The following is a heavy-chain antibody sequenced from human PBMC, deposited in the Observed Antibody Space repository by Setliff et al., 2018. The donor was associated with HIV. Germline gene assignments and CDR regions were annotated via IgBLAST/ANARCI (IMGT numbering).Heavy chain of an antibody. V-gene: IGHV3-30*04. CDR3: ARENYYVSGVYHLGAFDI. Sequence: GGSLRLSCAASGFAFSGHQMNWVRQAPGKGLEWVAVISNDGNLIFYADSMKGRFTISRDNSKNTVYLQVNSLRAEDTAVYYCARENYYVSGVYHLGAFDIWGQGTMVTVSS. J-gene: IGHJ3*02. D-gene: IGHD3-22*01. CDR2: ISNDGNLI. CDR1: GFAFSGHQ.